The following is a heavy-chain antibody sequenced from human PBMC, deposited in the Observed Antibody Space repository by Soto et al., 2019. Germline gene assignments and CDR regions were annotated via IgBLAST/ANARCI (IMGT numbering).Heavy chain of an antibody. CDR2: IYSGGST. CDR3: ARDGHCSSTSSYTNY. CDR1: GFTFSSYG. J-gene: IGHJ4*02. Sequence: PGGSLRLSCAASGFTFSSYGMHRVRQAPGKGLEWVSVIYSGGSTYYADSVKGRFTISRDNSKNTLYLQMNSLRAEDTAVYYCARDGHCSSTSSYTNYWGQGTLDTVSS. V-gene: IGHV3-66*01. D-gene: IGHD2-2*02.